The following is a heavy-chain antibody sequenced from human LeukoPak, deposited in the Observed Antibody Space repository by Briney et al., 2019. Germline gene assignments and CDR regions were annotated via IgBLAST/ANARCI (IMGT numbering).Heavy chain of an antibody. J-gene: IGHJ4*02. D-gene: IGHD3-9*01. CDR1: GFTFSSYA. V-gene: IGHV3-30*04. CDR2: ISYDGSNK. CDR3: AKLPWLEVGYYFDY. Sequence: GRSLRLSCAASGFTFSSYAMHWVRQAPGKGLEWVAVISYDGSNKYYADSVKGRFTISRDNSKNTLYLQMNSLRAEDTAVYYCAKLPWLEVGYYFDYWGQGTLVTVSS.